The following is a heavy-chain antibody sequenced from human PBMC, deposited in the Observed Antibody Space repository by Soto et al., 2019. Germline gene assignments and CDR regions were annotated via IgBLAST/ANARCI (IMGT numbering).Heavy chain of an antibody. V-gene: IGHV4-59*01. J-gene: IGHJ6*03. D-gene: IGHD3-3*01. Sequence: PSETLSLTCTASGGSISSYYWSWIRQPPGKGLEWIGYIYYSGSTNYNPSLKSRVTISVDTSKNQFSLKLSSVTAADTAVYYCARDREIRYYDFWSGASDYYYYYMDVWGKGTTVTVSS. CDR1: GGSISSYY. CDR2: IYYSGST. CDR3: ARDREIRYYDFWSGASDYYYYYMDV.